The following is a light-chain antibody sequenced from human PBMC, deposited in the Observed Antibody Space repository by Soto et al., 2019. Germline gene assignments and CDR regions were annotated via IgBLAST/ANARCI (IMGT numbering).Light chain of an antibody. CDR1: QSLVHTDGKTH. CDR3: LQSLQLPLT. Sequence: DIVMTQTPLSLSVTPGQPASISCKSSQSLVHTDGKTHLFWYLQKPGQPPQALIYEVSKRFSGVPDRFSGSGSGTDFTLRVSRVEAEDVGVYYCLQSLQLPLTVGGGTKVDIK. V-gene: IGKV2D-29*01. J-gene: IGKJ4*01. CDR2: EVS.